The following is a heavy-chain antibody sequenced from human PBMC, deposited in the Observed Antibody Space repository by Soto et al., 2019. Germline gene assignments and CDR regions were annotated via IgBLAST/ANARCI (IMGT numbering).Heavy chain of an antibody. V-gene: IGHV3-21*01. CDR2: ISGTSVYI. CDR1: GFTFSSYE. J-gene: IGHJ5*02. Sequence: GGSLRLSCAASGFTFSSYEMNWVRQAPGKGLEWVSHISGTSVYIHYADSVKGRFTISRDNAKNSVYLQMDSLRVEDTAVYYCAREGALKPFSSWGQGALVTVSS. CDR3: AREGALKPFSS.